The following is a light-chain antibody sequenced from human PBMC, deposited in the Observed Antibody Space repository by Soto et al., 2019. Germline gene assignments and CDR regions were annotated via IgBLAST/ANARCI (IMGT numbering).Light chain of an antibody. J-gene: IGKJ4*01. CDR1: QSVSSW. V-gene: IGKV1-5*03. Sequence: DIQMTQSPSTRSASVGDRVTITCRASQSVSSWLAWYQQRPGNAPNLLIYKATSFESRVPSRFSDSGSGTEFTLTVSSLQPDDFSPYYCQQYDSYPLTFRGGTKVEIK. CDR2: KAT. CDR3: QQYDSYPLT.